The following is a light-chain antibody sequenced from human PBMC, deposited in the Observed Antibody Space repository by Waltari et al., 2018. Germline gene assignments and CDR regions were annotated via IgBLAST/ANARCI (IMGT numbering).Light chain of an antibody. CDR3: QQRSNWWT. CDR1: QSVSNY. CDR2: DAS. J-gene: IGKJ1*01. Sequence: EIVLTQSPATLSLSPGERATLSCRTSQSVSNYLAWYQQKPGQAPRLLIYDASNRATGIPARFSGSGSGTDFTLTISSLEPEDLAVYYCQQRSNWWTFGQGTKVEIK. V-gene: IGKV3-11*01.